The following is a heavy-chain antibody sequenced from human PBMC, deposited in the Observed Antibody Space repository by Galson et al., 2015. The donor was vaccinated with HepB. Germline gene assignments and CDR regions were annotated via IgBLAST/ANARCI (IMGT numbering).Heavy chain of an antibody. CDR2: VSGSGGST. D-gene: IGHD2-2*01. J-gene: IGHJ3*02. CDR3: AKLYSSSTIPDAFDI. Sequence: SLRLSCAASGFTCISYAMSGVRQAPGEGLEWVAAVSGSGGSTYYADSVKVRFTTSRDSSKTPLYLQMNSLRAEDTAVYYCAKLYSSSTIPDAFDIWGQGTTVPAS. V-gene: IGHV3-23*01. CDR1: GFTCISYA.